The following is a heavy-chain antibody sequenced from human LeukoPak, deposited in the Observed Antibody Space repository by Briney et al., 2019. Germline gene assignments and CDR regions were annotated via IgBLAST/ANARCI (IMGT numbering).Heavy chain of an antibody. CDR1: GFTFSSYS. CDR2: IRYDGSNK. CDR3: AKGIAAAGTVWFDP. V-gene: IGHV3-30*02. Sequence: GGSLRLSCAASGFTFSSYSMHWVRQAPGKGLEWVAFIRYDGSNKYHADSVKGRFTISRDNSKNTLYLQMNSLRAEDTAVYYCAKGIAAAGTVWFDPWGQGTLVTVSS. D-gene: IGHD6-13*01. J-gene: IGHJ5*02.